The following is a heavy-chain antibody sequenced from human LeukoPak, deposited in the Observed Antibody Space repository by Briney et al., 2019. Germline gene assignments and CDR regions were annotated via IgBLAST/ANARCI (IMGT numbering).Heavy chain of an antibody. CDR1: GYSFTSYW. D-gene: IGHD4-23*01. V-gene: IGHV5-51*01. CDR2: IFPGDSDT. CDR3: ARRVVNNRNWYFNL. Sequence: GESLKISCKGSGYSFTSYWIGWVRQMPGKGLEWMGIIFPGDSDTRYSPSFQGQVTISADKSINTAYVQWSSLKASDTAMYYCARRVVNNRNWYFNLWGRGTLVTVSS. J-gene: IGHJ2*01.